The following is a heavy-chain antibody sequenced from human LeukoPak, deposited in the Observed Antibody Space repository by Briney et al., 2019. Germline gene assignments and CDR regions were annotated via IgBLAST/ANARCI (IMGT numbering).Heavy chain of an antibody. D-gene: IGHD1-26*01. CDR2: ITSSGTYI. Sequence: GGSLRLSCAASGFTFSNYNMNWVRQAPGKALEWVSSITSSGTYIFYADSVKGRFTISRDNAKNSLYLQMNSLGPEDTAVYCCARDPYSGNYGNYYYYYMDVWGKGTTVTISS. CDR1: GFTFSNYN. V-gene: IGHV3-21*01. CDR3: ARDPYSGNYGNYYYYYMDV. J-gene: IGHJ6*03.